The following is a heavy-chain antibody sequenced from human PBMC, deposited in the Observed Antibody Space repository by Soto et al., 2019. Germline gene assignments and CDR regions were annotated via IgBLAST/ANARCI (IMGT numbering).Heavy chain of an antibody. CDR3: ARVVVAAKGGWFDP. J-gene: IGHJ5*02. Sequence: SETLSLTCTVSGGSISSYYWSWIRQPPGKGLEWIGYIYNSGSTHYNPSLKSRVTLSADRSKSQFSLKLSSVTAADTVVYYCARVVVAAKGGWFDPWGQGTLVTVSS. CDR2: IYNSGST. CDR1: GGSISSYY. D-gene: IGHD2-15*01. V-gene: IGHV4-59*12.